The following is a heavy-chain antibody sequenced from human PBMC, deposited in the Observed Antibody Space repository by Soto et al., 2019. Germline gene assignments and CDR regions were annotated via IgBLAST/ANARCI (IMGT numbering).Heavy chain of an antibody. CDR3: ARGGSSSWYGFYFFDN. CDR2: ISDSGST. J-gene: IGHJ4*02. CDR1: GGSMSSYF. V-gene: IGHV4-59*12. D-gene: IGHD6-13*01. Sequence: QVQVQESGPGLMKPSETLSLTCTVSGGSMSSYFWSWIRQPPGRGLEWIGYISDSGSTNYKTSLKSRVTISVDTSKNQFSLKVTSVTAADTAVYYCARGGSSSWYGFYFFDNWGPGTLVTVSS.